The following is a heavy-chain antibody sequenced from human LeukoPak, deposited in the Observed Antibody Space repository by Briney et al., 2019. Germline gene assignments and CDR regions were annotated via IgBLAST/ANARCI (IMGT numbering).Heavy chain of an antibody. CDR2: ISAYNGNT. D-gene: IGHD3-10*01. J-gene: IGHJ6*02. CDR3: ARDNRITMVRGATYYGMDV. V-gene: IGHV1-18*01. Sequence: HGASVTVSCKASGYTFTSYGISWVRQAPGQGLEWMGWISAYNGNTNYAQKLQGRVTMTTNTSTSTAYMELRSLSSDDTAVYYCARDNRITMVRGATYYGMDVWGQGTTVTVSS. CDR1: GYTFTSYG.